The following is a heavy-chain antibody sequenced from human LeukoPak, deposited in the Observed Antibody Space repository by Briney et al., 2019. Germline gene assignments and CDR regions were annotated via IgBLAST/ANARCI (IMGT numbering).Heavy chain of an antibody. D-gene: IGHD5-24*01. J-gene: IGHJ4*02. CDR2: ISSSRSTI. Sequence: PGGSLRLSCAASGFTFSDYYMSWIRQAPGKGLEWVSYISSSRSTIYYADSVKGRFTISRDNAKNSLYLQMNSLRAEDTAAYYCARSVEMATILLDYWGQGTLVTVSS. CDR1: GFTFSDYY. V-gene: IGHV3-11*01. CDR3: ARSVEMATILLDY.